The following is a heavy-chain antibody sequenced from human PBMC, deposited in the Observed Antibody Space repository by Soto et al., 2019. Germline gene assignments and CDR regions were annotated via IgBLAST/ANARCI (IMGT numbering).Heavy chain of an antibody. CDR2: IYYSGST. D-gene: IGHD3-22*01. CDR1: ARSISTHC. J-gene: IGHJ5*02. Sequence: SGTLCVTCPLSARSISTHCWSSIRPPPGKGLERIGYIYYSGSTNYNPSLKSRVTIAVGTSKNQFSLKLSSVTAADTSVYYCARYYYDSSGYYNWFDPWGQGTLVTVSS. V-gene: IGHV4-59*11. CDR3: ARYYYDSSGYYNWFDP.